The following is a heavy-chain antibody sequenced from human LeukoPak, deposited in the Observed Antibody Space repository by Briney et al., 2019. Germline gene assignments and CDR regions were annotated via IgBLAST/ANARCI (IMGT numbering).Heavy chain of an antibody. D-gene: IGHD5-12*01. J-gene: IGHJ4*02. CDR3: ARDSGYDYWYFDY. V-gene: IGHV4-39*02. CDR2: IYYSGST. Sequence: SETLPLTRTVSGGSISSSSYYWGWIRQPPGKGLEWIGSIYYSGSTYYNPSLKSRVTISVDTSKSQFSLKLSSVTAADTAVYYCARDSGYDYWYFDYWGQGTLVTVSS. CDR1: GGSISSSSYY.